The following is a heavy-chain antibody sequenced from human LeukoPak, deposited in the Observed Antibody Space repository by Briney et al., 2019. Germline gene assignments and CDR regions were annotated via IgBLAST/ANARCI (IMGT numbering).Heavy chain of an antibody. Sequence: PGGSLRLSCAASGFTFNSYAMTWVRQAQGKGLEWVSGISGSGDRTFYADSVRGRFTISRDNAKNTLYLQMNTLRAEDTAVYYCAKSDGRAQIKYSLDVWGHGTTVTVSS. D-gene: IGHD3-16*01. V-gene: IGHV3-23*01. J-gene: IGHJ6*02. CDR1: GFTFNSYA. CDR2: ISGSGDRT. CDR3: AKSDGRAQIKYSLDV.